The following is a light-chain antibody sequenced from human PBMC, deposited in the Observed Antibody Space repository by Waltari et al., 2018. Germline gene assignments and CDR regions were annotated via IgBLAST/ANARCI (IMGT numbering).Light chain of an antibody. CDR2: DVT. Sequence: QSALTQPASVSGSPGQSITISCIETVRDIGTFNYFPWYHQHPGKPPKLIIYDVTHRPSGVSYRFSGSKSGNTASLTISGVQADDEAQYFCSSYRSSNSLVFGGGTKVTVL. CDR3: SSYRSSNSLV. J-gene: IGLJ3*02. V-gene: IGLV2-14*03. CDR1: VRDIGTFNY.